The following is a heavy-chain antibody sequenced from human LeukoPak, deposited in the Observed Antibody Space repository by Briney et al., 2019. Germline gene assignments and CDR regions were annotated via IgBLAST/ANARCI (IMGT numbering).Heavy chain of an antibody. Sequence: ASVKVSCKASGGTFSSYAISWERQAPGQGLEWMGRIIPILGIANYAQKFQGRVTITADKSTSTAYMELSSLRSEDTAVYYCARSPYSSSWIFGYWGQGTLVTVSS. CDR3: ARSPYSSSWIFGY. V-gene: IGHV1-69*04. J-gene: IGHJ4*02. CDR1: GGTFSSYA. CDR2: IIPILGIA. D-gene: IGHD6-13*01.